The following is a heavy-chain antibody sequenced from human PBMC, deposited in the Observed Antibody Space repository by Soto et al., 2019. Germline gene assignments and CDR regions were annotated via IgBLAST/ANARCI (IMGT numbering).Heavy chain of an antibody. CDR2: ISGSGGST. CDR1: GFTFSSYA. D-gene: IGHD4-17*01. CDR3: AKVRDYEWAYYYYYMDV. Sequence: EVQLLESGGGLVQPGASLRLSCAASGFTFSSYAMSWVRQAPGKGLEWVSAISGSGGSTYYADSVKGRFTISRDNSKNTLYLQMNSLRAEDTAVYYCAKVRDYEWAYYYYYMDVWGKGTTVTVSS. J-gene: IGHJ6*03. V-gene: IGHV3-23*01.